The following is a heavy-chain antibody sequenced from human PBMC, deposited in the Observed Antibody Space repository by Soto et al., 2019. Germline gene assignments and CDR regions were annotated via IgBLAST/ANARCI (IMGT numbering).Heavy chain of an antibody. J-gene: IGHJ5*02. CDR2: IYYSGST. CDR1: GGSITSSSYY. D-gene: IGHD1-26*01. Sequence: QLHLRESGPGLVKPSETLSLTCTVSGGSITSSSYYWGWIRQPPGKGLEWIGSIYYSGSTYYNPSLKSLVTISGDTSKNQFSLKLSSVTAADTAVYYCATQEVGGTYVYTFDPWGQGTLVTVSS. V-gene: IGHV4-39*01. CDR3: ATQEVGGTYVYTFDP.